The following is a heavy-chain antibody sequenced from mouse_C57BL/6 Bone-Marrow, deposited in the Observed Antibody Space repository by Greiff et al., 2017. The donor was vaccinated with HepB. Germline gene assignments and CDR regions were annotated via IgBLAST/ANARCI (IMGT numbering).Heavy chain of an antibody. V-gene: IGHV14-4*01. CDR1: GFNIKDDY. J-gene: IGHJ1*03. CDR2: IDPENGDT. Sequence: EVQLQQSGAELVRPGASVKLSCTASGFNIKDDYMHWVKQRPEQGLEWIGWIDPENGDTEYASKFQGKATITADTSSNTAYLQLSSLTSEDTAVYYCTTGTTVVRYWYFDVWGTGTTVTVSS. D-gene: IGHD1-1*01. CDR3: TTGTTVVRYWYFDV.